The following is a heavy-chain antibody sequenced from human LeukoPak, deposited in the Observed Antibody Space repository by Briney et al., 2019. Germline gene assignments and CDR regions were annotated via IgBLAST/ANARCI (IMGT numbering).Heavy chain of an antibody. J-gene: IGHJ3*02. CDR1: GGSISSGSYY. CDR3: TRDLSVGYNYGYGKAFDI. V-gene: IGHV4-61*02. CDR2: IYTSGST. D-gene: IGHD5-18*01. Sequence: PSGTLSLTCTVSGGSISSGSYYWSWIRQPAGKGLEWIGRIYTSGSTNYNPSLKSRVTISVDTSKNQFSLKLTSVTAAETAVYYCTRDLSVGYNYGYGKAFDIWGQGTMVTVSS.